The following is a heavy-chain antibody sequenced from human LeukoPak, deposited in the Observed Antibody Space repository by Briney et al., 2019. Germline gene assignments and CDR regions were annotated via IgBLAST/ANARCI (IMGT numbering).Heavy chain of an antibody. V-gene: IGHV3-11*04. CDR2: ISDSGSSI. CDR3: ARDYSRYYYYYMDV. D-gene: IGHD4-11*01. J-gene: IGHJ6*03. Sequence: GGSLRLSCAASGFTFSDCYMSWIRQAPGKGLEWVSYISDSGSSIYYADSVKGRFTISRDNAKNSLYLQMNSLRAEDTAVYYCARDYSRYYYYYMDVWGKGTTVTVSS. CDR1: GFTFSDCY.